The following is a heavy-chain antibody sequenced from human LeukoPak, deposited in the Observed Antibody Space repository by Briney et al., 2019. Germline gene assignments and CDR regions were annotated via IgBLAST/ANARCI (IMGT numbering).Heavy chain of an antibody. J-gene: IGHJ4*02. Sequence: GGSLRLSCTASGFTFGDYAMSWVRQAPGKGLEWVGFIRSKAYGGTTEYAAPVKGRFTISRDDSKSIAYLQMNSLKTEDTAVYYCTRACRSGWYLYYFDYWGQGTLVTVSS. CDR3: TRACRSGWYLYYFDY. CDR2: IRSKAYGGTT. V-gene: IGHV3-49*04. D-gene: IGHD6-19*01. CDR1: GFTFGDYA.